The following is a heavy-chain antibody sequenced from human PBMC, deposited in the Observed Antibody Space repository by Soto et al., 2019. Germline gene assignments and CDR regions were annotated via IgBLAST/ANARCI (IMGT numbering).Heavy chain of an antibody. CDR3: ARDRGITGTYFDY. Sequence: SSVKVSFKASGYTFNGYYLPCVRQAPGQGLEWMGWINPNSGGTYYAQRLQGRVTMTTDTSTSTAYMELRSLRSDDTAVYYCARDRGITGTYFDYWGQGTLVTVSS. J-gene: IGHJ4*02. V-gene: IGHV1-2*02. D-gene: IGHD1-7*01. CDR2: INPNSGGT. CDR1: GYTFNGYY.